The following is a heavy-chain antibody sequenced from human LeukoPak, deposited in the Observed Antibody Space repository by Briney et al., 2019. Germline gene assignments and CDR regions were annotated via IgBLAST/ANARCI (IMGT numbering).Heavy chain of an antibody. CDR2: MYDSASP. D-gene: IGHD3-3*01. Sequence: PSETLSLTCTVSGDSIYNNYWGWIRQPPGKGLEFLGSMYDSASPNYNPSLKSRVVISLDTSKNQFSLKLSSVTAADTAVYYCTRGPYYSFWSGSPYWSFDLWGRGTLVSVSS. CDR1: GDSIYNNY. CDR3: TRGPYYSFWSGSPYWSFDL. J-gene: IGHJ2*01. V-gene: IGHV4-59*01.